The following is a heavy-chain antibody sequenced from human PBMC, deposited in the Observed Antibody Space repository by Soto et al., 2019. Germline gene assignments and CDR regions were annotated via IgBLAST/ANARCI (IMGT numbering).Heavy chain of an antibody. CDR3: ARDCPGGMIVVLMIGCGMDV. CDR2: TYYRSKWYN. Sequence: SQTLSLTCAISGDSVSSNSAAWNWIRQSPSRGLEWLGRTYYRSKWYNDYAVSVKGRITITTDTSKNQLSLQLNSVTPEDTAVYYCARDCPGGMIVVLMIGCGMDVWGHGTTVTVSS. J-gene: IGHJ6*02. V-gene: IGHV6-1*01. CDR1: GDSVSSNSAA. D-gene: IGHD3-22*01.